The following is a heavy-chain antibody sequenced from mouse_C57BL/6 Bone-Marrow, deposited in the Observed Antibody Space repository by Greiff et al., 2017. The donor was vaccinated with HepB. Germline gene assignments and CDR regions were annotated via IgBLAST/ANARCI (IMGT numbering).Heavy chain of an antibody. CDR1: GYTFTSYG. CDR2: IYPRSGNT. V-gene: IGHV1-81*01. CDR3: ARTGYSKVLAY. D-gene: IGHD2-5*01. Sequence: QVQLQQSGAELARPGASVKLSCKASGYTFTSYGISWVKQRTGQGLEWIGEIYPRSGNTYYNEKFKGKATLTADKSSSTAYMELRSLTSEDSAVYFCARTGYSKVLAYWGQGTLVTVSA. J-gene: IGHJ3*01.